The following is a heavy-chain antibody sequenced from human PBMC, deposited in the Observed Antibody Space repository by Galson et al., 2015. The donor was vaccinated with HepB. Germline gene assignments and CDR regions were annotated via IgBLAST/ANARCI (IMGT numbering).Heavy chain of an antibody. CDR1: GFPFSNAW. D-gene: IGHD5-18*01. V-gene: IGHV3-15*01. CDR3: TTDGPHHTAMANFDY. Sequence: LRLSCAASGFPFSNAWMSWVRQAPGKGLEWVGRIKSKTDGGTTDYAAPVKGRFTISRDDSKNTLYLQMNSLKTEDTAVYYCTTDGPHHTAMANFDYWGQGTLVTVSS. J-gene: IGHJ4*02. CDR2: IKSKTDGGTT.